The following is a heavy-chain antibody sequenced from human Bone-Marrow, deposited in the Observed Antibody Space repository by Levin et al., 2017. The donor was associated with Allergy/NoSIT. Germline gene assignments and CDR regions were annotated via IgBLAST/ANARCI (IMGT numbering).Heavy chain of an antibody. V-gene: IGHV4-59*13. J-gene: IGHJ3*02. CDR2: VFYTGTT. Sequence: SETLSLTCFVSGGSINNYHWSWFRQPPGKGLEWIGYVFYTGTTDYNPSLKSRVTISVDTSKNQFPLRLTSVTAADTAVYYCARDLKTRYTDQDAFDIWGQGTMVTVSS. CDR3: ARDLKTRYTDQDAFDI. D-gene: IGHD5-18*01. CDR1: GGSINNYH.